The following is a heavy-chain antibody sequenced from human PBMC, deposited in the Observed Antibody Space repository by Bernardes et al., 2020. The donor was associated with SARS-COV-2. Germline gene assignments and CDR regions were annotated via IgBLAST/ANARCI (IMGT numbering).Heavy chain of an antibody. J-gene: IGHJ2*01. D-gene: IGHD3-10*01. Sequence: SETLSLTCTVSGGSSGSYYWAWIRQPPGKGLEWIGYIYYSGSTNYNPSLQSRVTISVDRSQNQFSLNLSSVTPADTAVYYCARDLSHLVRRGFDLWGRGTLVTVSS. CDR3: ARDLSHLVRRGFDL. V-gene: IGHV4-59*01. CDR2: IYYSGST. CDR1: GGSSGSYY.